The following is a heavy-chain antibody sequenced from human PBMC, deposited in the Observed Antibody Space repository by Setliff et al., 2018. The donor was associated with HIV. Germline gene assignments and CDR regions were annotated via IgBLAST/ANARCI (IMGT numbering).Heavy chain of an antibody. CDR1: GYTFTDYY. CDR2: INPNNGGT. CDR3: ARDGYYDSSGYSAFDI. Sequence: ASVKVSCKASGYTFTDYYIHWVRQAPGQGLEWMGRINPNNGGTNYAQKFQGRVTMTRETSISTAYMELSRLRSDDTAVYYCARDGYYDSSGYSAFDIWGQGTMVTVSS. V-gene: IGHV1-2*06. J-gene: IGHJ3*02. D-gene: IGHD3-22*01.